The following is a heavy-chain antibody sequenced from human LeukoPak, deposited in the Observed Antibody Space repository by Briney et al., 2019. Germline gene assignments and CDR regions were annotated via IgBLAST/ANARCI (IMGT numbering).Heavy chain of an antibody. J-gene: IGHJ4*02. CDR3: ARREYTYGQYYFDY. D-gene: IGHD5-18*01. V-gene: IGHV3-23*01. CDR2: IRPSGDNT. CDR1: GFTFSSYD. Sequence: GGSLRLSCAASGFTFSSYDMTWVRQAPGRGLEWVSSIRPSGDNTYYGDSVKGRFTISRDNSKNTVYLQMGSLRAEDMAVYYCARREYTYGQYYFDYWGQGTLVTVSS.